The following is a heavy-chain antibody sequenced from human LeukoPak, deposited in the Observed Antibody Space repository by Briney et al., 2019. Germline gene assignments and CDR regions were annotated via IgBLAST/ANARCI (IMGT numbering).Heavy chain of an antibody. J-gene: IGHJ4*02. CDR2: IRSKANSYAT. CDR3: TRGEQQLIGGFDY. CDR1: GFTFSGSA. Sequence: GGSLRLSCAASGFTFSGSAMHWVRQASGKGLEWVGRIRSKANSYATACAASVKGRFTISRDDSKNTAYLQMNSLKTEDTAVYYCTRGEQQLIGGFDYWGQGTLVTVSS. D-gene: IGHD6-13*01. V-gene: IGHV3-73*01.